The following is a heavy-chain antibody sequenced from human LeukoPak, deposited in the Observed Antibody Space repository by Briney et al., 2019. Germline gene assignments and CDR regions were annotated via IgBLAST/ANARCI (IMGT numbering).Heavy chain of an antibody. CDR1: GYTFSNYG. J-gene: IGHJ4*02. CDR3: ARGFPPRRNYDSSGYYSYYFDY. CDR2: ISAYNGYT. Sequence: GASVKVSCKASGYTFSNYGISWVRQAPGQGLECMGWISAYNGYTIYTQKLQDRVTMTTDTSTSTAYMELRSLRSDDTAVYYCARGFPPRRNYDSSGYYSYYFDYWGQGTLVTVSS. D-gene: IGHD3-22*01. V-gene: IGHV1-18*01.